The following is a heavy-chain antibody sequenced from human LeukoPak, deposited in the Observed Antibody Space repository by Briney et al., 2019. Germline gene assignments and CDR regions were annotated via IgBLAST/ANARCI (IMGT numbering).Heavy chain of an antibody. D-gene: IGHD3-22*01. Sequence: ASVKVSCKASGYTFTGYYMHWVRQAPGQGLEWMGWINPNSGGTNYAQKFQGRVTMTRDTSISTAYMELSRLRSDDTAVYYCARDSHYYYDSSGYYYGHERPQEYYFDYWGQGTLVTVSS. CDR1: GYTFTGYY. CDR3: ARDSHYYYDSSGYYYGHERPQEYYFDY. J-gene: IGHJ4*02. V-gene: IGHV1-2*02. CDR2: INPNSGGT.